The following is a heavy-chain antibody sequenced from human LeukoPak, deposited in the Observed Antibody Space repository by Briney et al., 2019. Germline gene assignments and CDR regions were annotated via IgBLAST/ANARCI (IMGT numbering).Heavy chain of an antibody. Sequence: GGSLRLSCAASGFTFSDYYMSWIRQAPGKGLEWVSYISSSGSTIYYADSVKGRLTISRDNAKNSLYLQMNSLRAEDTAVYYCARDYYADYFDYWGQGTLVTVSS. CDR2: ISSSGSTI. CDR3: ARDYYADYFDY. D-gene: IGHD3-10*01. J-gene: IGHJ4*02. CDR1: GFTFSDYY. V-gene: IGHV3-11*01.